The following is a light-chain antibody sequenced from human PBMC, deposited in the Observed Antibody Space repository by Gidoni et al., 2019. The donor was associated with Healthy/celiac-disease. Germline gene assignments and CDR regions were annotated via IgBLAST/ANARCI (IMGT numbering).Light chain of an antibody. CDR2: DAT. CDR1: QSVSSY. Sequence: PGEIATLSCRASQSVSSYLAWYQQKPGQAPRLLIDDATNRDTGIPARFSGSGSGTDFTLTISSLEPEDFAVDYCQQRSNWPPSITFXQXTRLEIK. J-gene: IGKJ5*01. V-gene: IGKV3-11*01. CDR3: QQRSNWPPSIT.